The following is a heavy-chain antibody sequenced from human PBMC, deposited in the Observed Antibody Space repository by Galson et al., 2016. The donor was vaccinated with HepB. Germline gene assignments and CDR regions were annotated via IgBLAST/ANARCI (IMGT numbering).Heavy chain of an antibody. CDR2: LSYDGNDR. CDR3: AKDGGSSSTYPLDH. V-gene: IGHV3-30*18. J-gene: IGHJ4*02. D-gene: IGHD1-26*01. CDR1: GFAFNTFG. Sequence: SLRLSCAASGFAFNTFGMHWVRQAPGKGLEWVAGLSYDGNDRYYSDSVKGRFTISRDNSKNTLSLDMSGLRPEDAAVYYCAKDGGSSSTYPLDHWGLGTLVVVSS.